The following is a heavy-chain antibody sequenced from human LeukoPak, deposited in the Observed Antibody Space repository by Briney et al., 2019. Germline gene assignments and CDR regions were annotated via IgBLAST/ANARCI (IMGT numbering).Heavy chain of an antibody. J-gene: IGHJ4*02. Sequence: SSETLSLTCTVSGGSISSGGYYWSWIRQPPGKGLEWIGYIYYSGSTYYNPSLKSRVAISVDTSKNQFSLKLSSVTAADTAVYYCARGVRAAAGSIAVYYFDYWGQGTLVTVSS. V-gene: IGHV4-30-4*01. D-gene: IGHD6-13*01. CDR2: IYYSGST. CDR1: GGSISSGGYY. CDR3: ARGVRAAAGSIAVYYFDY.